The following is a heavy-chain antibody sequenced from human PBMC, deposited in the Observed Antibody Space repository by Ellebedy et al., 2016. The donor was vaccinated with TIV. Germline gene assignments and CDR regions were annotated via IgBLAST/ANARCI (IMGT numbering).Heavy chain of an antibody. J-gene: IGHJ4*02. D-gene: IGHD6-13*01. CDR3: ARIVEGSSHFDY. CDR1: GFTFSDYY. Sequence: GGSLRLXCAASGFTFSDYYMSWIRQAPGKGLEWVSHISSSGDSLNYADSVKGRFTISRDNAQNSLSLQMNSLRAEDTALYYCARIVEGSSHFDYWGQGTLVTVS. CDR2: ISSSGDSL. V-gene: IGHV3-11*01.